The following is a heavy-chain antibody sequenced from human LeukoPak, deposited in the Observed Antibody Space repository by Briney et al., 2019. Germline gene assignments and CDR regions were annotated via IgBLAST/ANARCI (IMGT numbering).Heavy chain of an antibody. CDR1: GFTFDDYA. D-gene: IGHD2-15*01. V-gene: IGHV3-20*04. CDR2: INWNGGST. CDR3: ARGGYHHGFDI. Sequence: GGSLRLSCIASGFTFDDYAMSWVRQVPGKGLQWVSAINWNGGSTGYADSVKGRFTISRDNAKSTLYLQMSSLKAEDTAVYYCARGGYHHGFDIWGQGTMVTVSS. J-gene: IGHJ3*02.